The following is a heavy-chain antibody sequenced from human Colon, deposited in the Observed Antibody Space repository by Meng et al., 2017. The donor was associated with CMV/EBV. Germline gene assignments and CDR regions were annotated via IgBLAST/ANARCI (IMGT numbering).Heavy chain of an antibody. D-gene: IGHD3-3*01. J-gene: IGHJ6*02. CDR3: ARDTHQTGDFWSGLEIFYYYGMDV. V-gene: IGHV7-4-1*01. CDR1: GYTGYY. Sequence: ASVKVSCKASGYTGYYMHWVRQAPGQGLEWMGWINTNTGNPTYAQGFTGRFVFSLDTSVSTAYLQICSLKAEDTAVYYCARDTHQTGDFWSGLEIFYYYGMDVWGQGTTVTVSS. CDR2: INTNTGNP.